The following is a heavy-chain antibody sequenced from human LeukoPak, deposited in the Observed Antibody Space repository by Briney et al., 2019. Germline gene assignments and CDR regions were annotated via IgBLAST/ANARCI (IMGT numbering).Heavy chain of an antibody. D-gene: IGHD3-22*01. CDR1: GFTFSNYA. CDR2: ISGSGGST. CDR3: AKGTYDSSGYWLGYFDY. J-gene: IGHJ4*02. Sequence: GSLRLSCAAAGFTFSNYAMTWVRQAPGKGLEWVSSISGSGGSTYYADSVKGRFTISRDNSKNTLYLQMNSLRAEDTAVYYCAKGTYDSSGYWLGYFDYWGQGTLVTVSS. V-gene: IGHV3-23*01.